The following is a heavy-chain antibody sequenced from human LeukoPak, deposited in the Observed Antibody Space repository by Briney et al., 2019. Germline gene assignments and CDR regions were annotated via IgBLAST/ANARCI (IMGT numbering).Heavy chain of an antibody. CDR1: GYSISSGYY. V-gene: IGHV4-38-2*01. Sequence: SETLSLTCAVSGYSISSGYYWVWIRQPPGKGLEWIGSIYHDGATFHNASLKSRVTISVDTSKNQFSLKMNFVTATDTAVYYCTRGVAAHRRIDYWGQGTLVTVSS. J-gene: IGHJ4*02. CDR2: IYHDGAT. D-gene: IGHD3-3*01. CDR3: TRGVAAHRRIDY.